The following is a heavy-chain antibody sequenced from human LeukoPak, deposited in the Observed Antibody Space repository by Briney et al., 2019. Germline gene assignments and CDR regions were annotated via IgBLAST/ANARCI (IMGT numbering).Heavy chain of an antibody. CDR1: GGSISSYY. D-gene: IGHD5-12*01. CDR2: IYYSGSS. Sequence: SETLSLTCTVSGGSISSYYWSWIRQPPGKGLEWIGYIYYSGSSNYNPSLKSRVTISVNTSKNQFSLKLSSVTAADTAVYYCARVRGGYSGYDLAFYFDYWGQGTLVTVSS. CDR3: ARVRGGYSGYDLAFYFDY. J-gene: IGHJ4*02. V-gene: IGHV4-59*01.